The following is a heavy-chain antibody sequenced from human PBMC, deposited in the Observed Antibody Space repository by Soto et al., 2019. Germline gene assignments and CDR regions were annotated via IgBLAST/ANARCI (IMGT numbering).Heavy chain of an antibody. CDR3: ATIKRGSNRLDY. D-gene: IGHD3-10*01. Sequence: QVQLQESGPGLVKPSQTLSLTCTVSGGSISSGDYYWSWIRQPPGKGLEWIGYIYYTGSTYYNPTLKCLVTISVHPSMNHVSLTPSSVTAPDRAVYYCATIKRGSNRLDYWGQGTLVTVS. CDR1: GGSISSGDYY. CDR2: IYYTGST. V-gene: IGHV4-30-4*01. J-gene: IGHJ4*02.